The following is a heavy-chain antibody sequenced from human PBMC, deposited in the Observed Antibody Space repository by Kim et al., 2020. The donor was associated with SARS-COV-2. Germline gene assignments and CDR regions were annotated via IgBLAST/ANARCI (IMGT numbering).Heavy chain of an antibody. CDR3: ARLYCSSTSCYASGDAFDI. J-gene: IGHJ3*02. V-gene: IGHV3-11*06. Sequence: GRFTISRDNAKNSLYLQMNSLRAEDTAVYYCARLYCSSTSCYASGDAFDIWGQGTMVTVSS. D-gene: IGHD2-2*01.